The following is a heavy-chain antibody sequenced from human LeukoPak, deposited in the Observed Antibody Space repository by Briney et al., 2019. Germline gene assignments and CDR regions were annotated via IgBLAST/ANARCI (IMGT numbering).Heavy chain of an antibody. V-gene: IGHV4-39*07. Sequence: SETLSLTCTVSGGSISSSNYYWGWIRQPPGKGLEWIGSIYYSGSTYYNPSLKSRVTISVDTSKNQFSLKLSSVTAADTAVYYCARTRYDYGGNYYYYMDVWGKGTTVTVSS. CDR1: GGSISSSNYY. CDR2: IYYSGST. J-gene: IGHJ6*03. CDR3: ARTRYDYGGNYYYYMDV. D-gene: IGHD4-23*01.